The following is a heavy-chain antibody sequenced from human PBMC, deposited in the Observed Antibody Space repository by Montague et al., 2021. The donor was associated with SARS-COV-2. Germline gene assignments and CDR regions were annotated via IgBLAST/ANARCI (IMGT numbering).Heavy chain of an antibody. D-gene: IGHD3-22*01. CDR1: GGSISSGGYY. J-gene: IGHJ3*02. Sequence: TLSLTCTVSGGSISSGGYYWSWIRQHPGKGLEWIGCIYYSGSTYYNPSLKSRVTISVDTSKNQFSLKLSSVTAADTAVYYCATRTPWGGPEAESWYYDISGYTLGAFDIWGQGTMVTVSS. V-gene: IGHV4-31*03. CDR3: ATRTPWGGPEAESWYYDISGYTLGAFDI. CDR2: IYYSGST.